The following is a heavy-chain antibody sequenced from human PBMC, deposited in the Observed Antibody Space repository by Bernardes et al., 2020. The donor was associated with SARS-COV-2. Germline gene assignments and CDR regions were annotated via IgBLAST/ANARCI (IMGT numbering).Heavy chain of an antibody. CDR3: ALGGMTTVTTWFDP. CDR1: GLTFTSYA. CDR2: INGDGGST. V-gene: IGHV3-23*01. J-gene: IGHJ5*02. Sequence: GGSLRLSCTASGLTFTSYAMTWVRQAPGKGLEWVSAINGDGGSTYYTDSVRGRFTISRDSSKNTLYLEMDSLRAEDTAVYYCALGGMTTVTTWFDPWGQGIPVTVSS. D-gene: IGHD4-17*01.